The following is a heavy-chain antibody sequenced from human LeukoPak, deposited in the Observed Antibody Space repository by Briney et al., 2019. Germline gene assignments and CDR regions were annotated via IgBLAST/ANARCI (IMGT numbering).Heavy chain of an antibody. Sequence: WETLSLTCTVSGGSTSSNTYYWGWIRRPPGKGLEWIGNIHYSGSTYYNPSLKSRVTISVDTSKNQFSLKLSSVTAADTAVYYCASPGGSSSWWGQGTLVTVSS. CDR2: IHYSGST. CDR1: GGSTSSNTYY. CDR3: ASPGGSSSW. D-gene: IGHD6-13*01. V-gene: IGHV4-39*01. J-gene: IGHJ4*02.